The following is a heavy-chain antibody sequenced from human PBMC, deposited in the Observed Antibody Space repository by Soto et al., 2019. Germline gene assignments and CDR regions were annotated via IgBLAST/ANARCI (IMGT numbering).Heavy chain of an antibody. CDR1: GFTFSSYG. V-gene: IGHV3-33*01. J-gene: IGHJ4*02. CDR3: ARDLYCSSTSCYADYGDFLFDY. Sequence: GGSLRLSCAASGFTFSSYGMHWVRQAPGKGLEWVAVIWYDGSNKYYADSGKGRFTISRDNSKNTLYLQMNSLRAEETAVYYCARDLYCSSTSCYADYGDFLFDYWGQGTLVTVSS. CDR2: IWYDGSNK. D-gene: IGHD2-2*01.